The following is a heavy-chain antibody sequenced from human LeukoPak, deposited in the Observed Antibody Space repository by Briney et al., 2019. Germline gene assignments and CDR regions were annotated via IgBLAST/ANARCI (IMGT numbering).Heavy chain of an antibody. CDR3: AKDQGLRYFDWLLPTHYYYYYYMDV. CDR2: ISGSGGST. V-gene: IGHV3-23*01. D-gene: IGHD3-9*01. J-gene: IGHJ6*03. CDR1: GFTFSSYA. Sequence: PGGSLRLSCAASGFTFSSYAMSWVRQAPGKGLEWVSAISGSGGSTYYADSVKGRFTTSRDNSKNTLYLQMNSLRAEDTAVYYCAKDQGLRYFDWLLPTHYYYYYYMDVWGKGTTVTVSS.